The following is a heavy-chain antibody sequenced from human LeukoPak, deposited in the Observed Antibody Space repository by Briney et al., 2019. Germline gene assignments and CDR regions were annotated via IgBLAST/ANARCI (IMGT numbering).Heavy chain of an antibody. J-gene: IGHJ6*03. Sequence: TGGSLRLSCAASGFTFSDYNMRWIRQAPGKGLEWVSSISRSGSTKYYADSVKGRFTISRDNAKNSLFLQMNSLRAEDTAVYYCARVLRYCSGGNCYSGGLGYMDVWGKGTAVTISS. CDR1: GFTFSDYN. V-gene: IGHV3-11*01. CDR3: ARVLRYCSGGNCYSGGLGYMDV. CDR2: ISRSGSTK. D-gene: IGHD2-15*01.